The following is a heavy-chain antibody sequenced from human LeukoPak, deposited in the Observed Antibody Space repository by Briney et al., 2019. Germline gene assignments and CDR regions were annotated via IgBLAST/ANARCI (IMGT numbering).Heavy chain of an antibody. J-gene: IGHJ4*02. CDR3: ASGMTTVTTRQFDY. CDR1: GGTFRSYA. CDR2: IIPIFGTA. Sequence: SVKVSCKASGGTFRSYAISWVRQAPGQGLEWMGGIIPIFGTANYAQKFQGRVTIAADKSTSTAYMELSSLRSEDTAVYYCASGMTTVTTRQFDYWGQGTLVTVSS. V-gene: IGHV1-69*06. D-gene: IGHD4-17*01.